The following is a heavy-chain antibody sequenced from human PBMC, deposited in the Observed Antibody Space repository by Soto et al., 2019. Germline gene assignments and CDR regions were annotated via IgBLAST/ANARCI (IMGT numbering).Heavy chain of an antibody. J-gene: IGHJ4*02. CDR2: IYYSGST. CDR1: GGSISSYY. Sequence: PSETLSLTCTVSGGSISSYYWSWIRQPPEKGLEWIGYIYYSGSTNYNPSLKSRVTISIDTSKNQFSLKLSSVTAADTAVYYCAGSAPRFGEFFSDYWGQGTLVTV. CDR3: AGSAPRFGEFFSDY. D-gene: IGHD3-10*01. V-gene: IGHV4-59*12.